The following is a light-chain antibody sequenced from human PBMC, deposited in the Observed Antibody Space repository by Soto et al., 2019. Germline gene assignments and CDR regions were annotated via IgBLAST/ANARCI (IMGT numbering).Light chain of an antibody. CDR3: QSYDSSLSGYV. V-gene: IGLV1-40*01. CDR1: SSNIGAGYD. CDR2: GNS. Sequence: QSVLTQPPSXXXXXXXXXXXSCTGSSSNIGAGYDVHWYQQLPGTAPKLLIYGNSNRPSGVPDRFSGSKSGTSASLAITGLQAEDEADYYCQSYDSSLSGYVFGTGTKVTV. J-gene: IGLJ1*01.